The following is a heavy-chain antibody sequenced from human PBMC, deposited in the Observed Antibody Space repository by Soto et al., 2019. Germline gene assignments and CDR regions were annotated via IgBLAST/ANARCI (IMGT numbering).Heavy chain of an antibody. CDR1: GFSLTTRGVG. CDR2: IYSDDDK. D-gene: IGHD3-16*01. V-gene: IGHV2-5*02. Sequence: QITLKESGPTLVKPTQTLTLTCTFSGFSLTTRGVGVGWIRQPPGKALECLALIYSDDDKRYSPSLQSRLSIXKXTXTNQVVLTMTNVDPVDTATYYCAHIPNYYQYDWFDPWGQGTLVSVSS. CDR3: AHIPNYYQYDWFDP. J-gene: IGHJ5*02.